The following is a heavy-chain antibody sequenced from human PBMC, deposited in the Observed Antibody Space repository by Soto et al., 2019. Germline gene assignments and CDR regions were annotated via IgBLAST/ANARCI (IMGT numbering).Heavy chain of an antibody. CDR3: ASHQARPQLAGNYYYGMDV. CDR2: IMPIFRTA. J-gene: IGHJ6*02. V-gene: IGHV1-69*12. CDR1: GGTFSTAA. Sequence: QVQVEQSGAEVKKPGSSVKVSCKASGGTFSTAAISWVRQAPGQGLEWMGGIMPIFRTADYAQKFQGRVTIAADESTSPAYLGLRSLSAVAAAIYYCASHQARPQLAGNYYYGMDVWGQGTTVTVSS. D-gene: IGHD3-3*02.